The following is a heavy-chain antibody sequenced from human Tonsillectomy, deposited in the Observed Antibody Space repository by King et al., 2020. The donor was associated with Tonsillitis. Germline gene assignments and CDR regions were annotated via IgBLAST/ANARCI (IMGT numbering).Heavy chain of an antibody. CDR3: AKDTLYFGAGNFDS. CDR2: IIASGDNT. V-gene: IGHV3-23*04. J-gene: IGHJ4*02. CDR1: GFTFSRYA. Sequence: VQLVESGGGLVQPGGSLRLSCAASGFTFSRYAMSWVRQAPGKGLEWVSGIIASGDNTYYADSVKGRLTVSRDNSKNTLYLQMNGLRAEDTAVYYCAKDTLYFGAGNFDSWGQGTLVTVSS. D-gene: IGHD3-9*01.